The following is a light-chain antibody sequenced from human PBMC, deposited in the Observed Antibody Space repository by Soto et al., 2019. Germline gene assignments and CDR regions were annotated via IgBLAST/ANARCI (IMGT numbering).Light chain of an antibody. J-gene: IGKJ1*01. CDR1: QSVSSSA. CDR2: GAS. V-gene: IGKV3-20*01. CDR3: QYYGTSPQT. Sequence: EIVLTQSPGRLSLSPGERATLSCRASQSVSSSALAWYQQKPGQAPRRLIYGASSRATGIPDRFSGSGSGTDFTLPISRLEPEDFAAYYCQYYGTSPQTFGQGTNLDSK.